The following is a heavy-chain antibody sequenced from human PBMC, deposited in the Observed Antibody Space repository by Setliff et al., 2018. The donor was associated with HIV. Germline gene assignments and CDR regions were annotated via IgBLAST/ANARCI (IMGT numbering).Heavy chain of an antibody. D-gene: IGHD3-9*01. CDR1: GFTFSSYA. CDR3: ARDRTYYDILTGYYGLDY. CDR2: ISYDGNNK. V-gene: IGHV3-30*01. J-gene: IGHJ4*02. Sequence: GGSLRLSCAASGFTFSSYAMHWVRQAPGKGLEWVAIISYDGNNKYYADSVKGRFTISRDNSKRTLYLQMNSLRAEDTAVYYCARDRTYYDILTGYYGLDYWGQGTLVTVSS.